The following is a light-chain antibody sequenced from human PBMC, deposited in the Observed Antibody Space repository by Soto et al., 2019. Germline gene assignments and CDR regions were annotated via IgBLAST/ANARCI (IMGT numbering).Light chain of an antibody. V-gene: IGKV3-20*01. Sequence: EIVMTQSPATLSVSPGERATLSCRDSQNVLSNLAWYQQKPGQAPRLLMYGISRRATGIPDRFSCSVSGTDFTLTITRLEPEDFAVYYCQQYVTSSPRPFGQGTKVDIK. J-gene: IGKJ1*01. CDR2: GIS. CDR3: QQYVTSSPRP. CDR1: QNVLSN.